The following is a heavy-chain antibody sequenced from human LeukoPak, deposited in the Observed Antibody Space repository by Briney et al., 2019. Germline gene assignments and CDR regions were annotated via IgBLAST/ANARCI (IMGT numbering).Heavy chain of an antibody. CDR3: ARDKNGYCSGGSCYYPLDY. Sequence: GRSLRLSCAASGFTFSSYAMHWVRQAPGKGLEWVAVISYDGSNKYYADSVKGRFTISRDNSKNTLYLQMNSLRAEDTAVYYCARDKNGYCSGGSCYYPLDYWGQGTLVTVSS. J-gene: IGHJ4*02. CDR1: GFTFSSYA. V-gene: IGHV3-30-3*01. CDR2: ISYDGSNK. D-gene: IGHD2-15*01.